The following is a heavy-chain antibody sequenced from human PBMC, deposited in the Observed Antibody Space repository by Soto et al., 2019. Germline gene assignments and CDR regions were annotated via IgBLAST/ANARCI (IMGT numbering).Heavy chain of an antibody. J-gene: IGHJ5*02. CDR2: IIPIFGTA. D-gene: IGHD6-19*01. Sequence: QVQLVQSGAEVKKPGSSVKVSCKASGGTFSSYAISWVRQAPGQGLEWMGGIIPIFGTANYAQKFQGRVTITADESPSRAYSELGSLRSEDTAGYYCAAGRKRDSGWYLGWFDPWGQGTLVTVSS. CDR3: AAGRKRDSGWYLGWFDP. V-gene: IGHV1-69*01. CDR1: GGTFSSYA.